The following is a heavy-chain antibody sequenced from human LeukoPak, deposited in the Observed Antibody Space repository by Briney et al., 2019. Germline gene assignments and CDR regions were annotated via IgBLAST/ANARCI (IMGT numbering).Heavy chain of an antibody. J-gene: IGHJ4*02. Sequence: GGSLRLSCAASGFTFSSYAMSWVRQAPGKGLEWVSAISGSGGATYYAGSVKGRFTISRDNSKNTLYLQMGSLRAEDTAIYYCARDRWSSISYLDYWGQGTLVTVSS. CDR1: GFTFSSYA. CDR2: ISGSGGAT. D-gene: IGHD6-13*01. V-gene: IGHV3-23*01. CDR3: ARDRWSSISYLDY.